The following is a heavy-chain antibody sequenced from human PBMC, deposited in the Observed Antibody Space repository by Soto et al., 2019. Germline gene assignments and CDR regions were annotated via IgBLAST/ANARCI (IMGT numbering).Heavy chain of an antibody. CDR2: ISYDGSNK. CDR3: ARSNSSSSIDY. CDR1: GFTFSSYG. Sequence: GGSLRLSCAASGFTFSSYGMHWVRQAPGKGLEWVAVISYDGSNKYYADSVKGRFTISRDNSKNTLYLQMNSLRAEDTAVYYCARSNSSSSIDYWGQGTLVTVSS. V-gene: IGHV3-30*03. D-gene: IGHD6-6*01. J-gene: IGHJ4*02.